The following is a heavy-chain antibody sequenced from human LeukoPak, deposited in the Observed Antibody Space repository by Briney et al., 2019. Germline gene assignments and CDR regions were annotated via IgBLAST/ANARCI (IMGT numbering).Heavy chain of an antibody. Sequence: PGGSLRLSCAASGFTFSTYGMHWVRQAPGKGLEWVAVISHDGSNEYYADSVKGRFTISRDNSKNTLYLQMSSLRAEDTAVYYCAKEFNRGLPDYWGQGTLVTVPS. V-gene: IGHV3-30*18. CDR3: AKEFNRGLPDY. CDR1: GFTFSTYG. D-gene: IGHD2-21*01. CDR2: ISHDGSNE. J-gene: IGHJ4*02.